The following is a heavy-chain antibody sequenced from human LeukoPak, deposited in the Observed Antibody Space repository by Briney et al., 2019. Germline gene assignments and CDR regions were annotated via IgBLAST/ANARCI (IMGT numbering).Heavy chain of an antibody. J-gene: IGHJ4*02. CDR1: GYTFTSYY. CDR2: INPSDGIT. V-gene: IGHV1-46*01. Sequence: ASVKVSCKASGYTFTSYYMYWVRQAPGQGLEWMGIINPSDGITTYAQKFQGRVSMTRDTSTSTVYMELSSLRSEDTAVYYYARDSSGSLYYFDYWGQGTLVTVSS. D-gene: IGHD3-22*01. CDR3: ARDSSGSLYYFDY.